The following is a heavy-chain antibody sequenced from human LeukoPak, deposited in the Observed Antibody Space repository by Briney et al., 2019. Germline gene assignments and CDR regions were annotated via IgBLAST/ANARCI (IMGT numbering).Heavy chain of an antibody. V-gene: IGHV4-59*01. J-gene: IGHJ6*02. CDR1: GGSISSYY. CDR2: IFYSGST. Sequence: SETLSLTCTVSGGSISSYYWNWIRQPPGKGLEWIGYIFYSGSTNYNPSLKSRVTISVDTSKNQFALKLSSVTAADTAVYYCARGYNGMDVWGQGTTVTVSS. CDR3: ARGYNGMDV.